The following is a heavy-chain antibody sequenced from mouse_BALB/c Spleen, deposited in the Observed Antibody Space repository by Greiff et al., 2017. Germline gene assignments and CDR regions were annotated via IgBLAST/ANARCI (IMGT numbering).Heavy chain of an antibody. CDR3: ARSDGNYEDYYAMDY. CDR1: GYTFTSYW. V-gene: IGHV1-87*01. D-gene: IGHD2-1*01. J-gene: IGHJ4*01. CDR2: IYPGDGDT. Sequence: VQLQQSGAELARPGASVKLSCKASGYTFTSYWMQWVKQRPGQGLEWIGAIYPGDGDTRYTQKFKGKATLTADKSSSTAYMQLSSLASEDSAVYYCARSDGNYEDYYAMDYWGQGTSVTVSS.